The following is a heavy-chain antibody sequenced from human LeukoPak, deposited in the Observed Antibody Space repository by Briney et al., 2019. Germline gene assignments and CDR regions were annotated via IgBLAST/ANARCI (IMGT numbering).Heavy chain of an antibody. CDR2: ISSSSSTI. V-gene: IGHV3-48*04. D-gene: IGHD3-10*01. Sequence: GGSLRLSCAASGFTFSSYSMNWVRQAPGKGLEWVSYISSSSSTIYYADSVKGRFTISRDNAKNSLYLQMNSLRAEDTAVYYCARGATMVGYWGQGTLVTVSS. J-gene: IGHJ4*02. CDR1: GFTFSSYS. CDR3: ARGATMVGY.